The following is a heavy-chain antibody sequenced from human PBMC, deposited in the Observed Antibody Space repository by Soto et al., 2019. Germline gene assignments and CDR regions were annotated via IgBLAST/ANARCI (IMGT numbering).Heavy chain of an antibody. CDR1: GGSISSYY. V-gene: IGHV4-59*08. Sequence: SETLSLTCTVSGGSISSYYWSWIRQPPGKGLEWIGYIYYSGSTNYNPSLKSRVTISVDTSKNQFSLKLSSVTAADTAVYYCARKEREYCSSTSCYSGYYYYMDVWGKGTTVTVSS. J-gene: IGHJ6*03. D-gene: IGHD2-2*01. CDR3: ARKEREYCSSTSCYSGYYYYMDV. CDR2: IYYSGST.